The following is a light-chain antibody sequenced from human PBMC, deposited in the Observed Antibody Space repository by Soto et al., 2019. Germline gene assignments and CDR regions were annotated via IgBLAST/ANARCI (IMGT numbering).Light chain of an antibody. V-gene: IGKV1-5*03. CDR3: QQYSVYSWT. CDR2: KAS. Sequence: DIQMTQSPSTLSASVGDRVTITCRASQSISSWLAWYQQRPGEAPKLLIYKASNLDSGVPSRFSGSGSETEFTLTISSLQPDDFASYYCQQYSVYSWTFVQGTKVEIK. J-gene: IGKJ1*01. CDR1: QSISSW.